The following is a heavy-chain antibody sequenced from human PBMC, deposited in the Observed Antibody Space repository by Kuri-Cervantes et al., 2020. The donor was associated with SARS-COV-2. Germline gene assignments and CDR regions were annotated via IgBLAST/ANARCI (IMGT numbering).Heavy chain of an antibody. J-gene: IGHJ3*02. V-gene: IGHV3-48*01. CDR2: ISSSSSTI. CDR1: GFTFSSYS. Sequence: GASLKISCAASGFTFSSYSIYWVRQAPGKGVERVSYISSSSSTIYYADSVKGRFTISSDNARTSHHLQMNSLGAEDTAVYYCESLHAFDIWGQGTMVTVSS. CDR3: ESLHAFDI.